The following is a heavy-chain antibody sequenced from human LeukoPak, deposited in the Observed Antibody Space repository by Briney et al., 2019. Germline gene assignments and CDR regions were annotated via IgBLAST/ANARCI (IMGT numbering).Heavy chain of an antibody. J-gene: IGHJ4*02. V-gene: IGHV3-74*01. CDR1: RFTFSSNW. D-gene: IGHD1-26*01. Sequence: GGSLRLSCAASRFTFSSNWMHWVRQAPGKGLVWVSRINEDGRTTNYADSVKGRFTISRDNAKNTLDLQMNSLRAEDTAVYYCVRDLGGRSGHWGQGTLVTVSS. CDR3: VRDLGGRSGH. CDR2: INEDGRTT.